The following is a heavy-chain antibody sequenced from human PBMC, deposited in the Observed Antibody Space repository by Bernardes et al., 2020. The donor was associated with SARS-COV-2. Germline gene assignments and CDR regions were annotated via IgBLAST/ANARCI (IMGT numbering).Heavy chain of an antibody. CDR2: ISWNSGSI. V-gene: IGHV3-9*01. D-gene: IGHD3-22*01. Sequence: GGSLRLSCAASGFTFGDYAMHWVRQAPGKGLEWVSGISWNSGSIGYADSVKGRFTISRDNAKNSLYLQMNSLRAEDTALYYCAKDWYYYDSSGCVDYWGQEPWSPSPQ. CDR3: AKDWYYYDSSGCVDY. J-gene: IGHJ4*01. CDR1: GFTFGDYA.